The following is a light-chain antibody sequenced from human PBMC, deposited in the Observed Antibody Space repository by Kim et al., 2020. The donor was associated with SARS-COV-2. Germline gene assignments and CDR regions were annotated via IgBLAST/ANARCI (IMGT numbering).Light chain of an antibody. V-gene: IGKV2-30*02. Sequence: DVVMTQSPLSLPVSLGQPASISCRSSQSLVHSHGNTYLNWFQQRPGQSPRRLIYKVSSRDSGVPDRFSGSGSGTDFTLKISRVEAEDVGVYYCMQGTHWPPTFGGGTKLEI. CDR2: KVS. CDR1: QSLVHSHGNTY. CDR3: MQGTHWPPT. J-gene: IGKJ4*01.